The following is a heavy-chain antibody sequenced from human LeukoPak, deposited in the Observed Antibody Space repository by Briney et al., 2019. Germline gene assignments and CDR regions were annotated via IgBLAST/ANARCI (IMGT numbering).Heavy chain of an antibody. V-gene: IGHV4-59*08. D-gene: IGHD1/OR15-1a*01. CDR1: GGSISSYY. CDR2: VYDTGAT. Sequence: SETLSLTCTVSGGSISSYYWSWIRQPPGKGLEWIGYVYDTGATNYNPSLKSRFTISIDTSKNQFSLYLSSVTAADTAVYYCARLPLIATTRGGFDPWGQGTLVTVSS. J-gene: IGHJ5*02. CDR3: ARLPLIATTRGGFDP.